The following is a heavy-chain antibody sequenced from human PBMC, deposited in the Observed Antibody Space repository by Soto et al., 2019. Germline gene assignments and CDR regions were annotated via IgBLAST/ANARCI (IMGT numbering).Heavy chain of an antibody. V-gene: IGHV3-66*01. Sequence: GGSLRLSCAASGFTVSSNYMSWVRQAPGKGLEWVSVIYSGGSTYYADSVKGRLTISRDNSKNTLYLQMNSLRAEDTAVYYCARGGRTHYYGWEYFQHWGQGTLVTVSS. CDR1: GFTVSSNY. D-gene: IGHD3-10*01. CDR2: IYSGGST. CDR3: ARGGRTHYYGWEYFQH. J-gene: IGHJ1*01.